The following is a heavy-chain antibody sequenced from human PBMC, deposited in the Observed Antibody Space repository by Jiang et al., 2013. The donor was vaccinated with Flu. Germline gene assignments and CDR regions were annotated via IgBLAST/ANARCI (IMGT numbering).Heavy chain of an antibody. V-gene: IGHV4-38-2*02. J-gene: IGHJ2*01. CDR2: VYHSGGT. D-gene: IGHD4-23*01. Sequence: LLKPSETLSLICTVSGHSISSDNYWGWIRQPPGKGLDWIASVYHSGGTYYNPSLESRVTISVDTSKNQFSLKLSSVTAADTAVYYCARGDYGGNSDWYFDLWGLAPWSLSPQ. CDR1: GHSISSDNY. CDR3: ARGDYGGNSDWYFDL.